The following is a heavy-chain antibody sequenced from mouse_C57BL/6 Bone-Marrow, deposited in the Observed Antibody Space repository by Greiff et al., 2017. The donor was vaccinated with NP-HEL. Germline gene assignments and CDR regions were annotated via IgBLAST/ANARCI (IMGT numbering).Heavy chain of an antibody. CDR1: GYTFTSYW. J-gene: IGHJ2*01. CDR2: IDPSDSYT. V-gene: IGHV1-69*01. CDR3: ARRLYYGSSLDY. D-gene: IGHD1-1*01. Sequence: VQLQQPGAELVMPGASVKLSCKASGYTFTSYWMHWVKQRPGQGLEWIGEIDPSDSYTNYNQKFKGKSTLTVDKSSSTAYMQLSSLTSEDSAVHYCARRLYYGSSLDYWGQGTTLTVSS.